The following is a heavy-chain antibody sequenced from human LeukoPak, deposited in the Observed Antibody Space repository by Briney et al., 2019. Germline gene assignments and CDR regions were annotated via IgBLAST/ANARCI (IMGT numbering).Heavy chain of an antibody. D-gene: IGHD2-21*02. CDR1: GYTFTGDW. V-gene: IGHV5-51*01. Sequence: GESLKISCKASGYTFTGDWIGWVRQMPGKGLEWMGIIYPGDSDTKYNAPFQGQVTISADKSISTAYLQWSSLKASDTAMYYCARPVGVVTPGWFDPWGQGTLVTVSS. CDR3: ARPVGVVTPGWFDP. J-gene: IGHJ5*02. CDR2: IYPGDSDT.